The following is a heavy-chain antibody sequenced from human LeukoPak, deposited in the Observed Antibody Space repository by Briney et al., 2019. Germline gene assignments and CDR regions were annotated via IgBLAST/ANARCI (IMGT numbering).Heavy chain of an antibody. Sequence: GASVKVSCNASGYTFTGYYMHWVRQAPGQGLEWMGWINPNSGGTNYAQKFQGRVTMTRDTSISTAYMELSRLRSDDTAVYYCARFELEAYYDFWSGYARNYYYYYYMDVWGKGTTVTVSS. CDR1: GYTFTGYY. CDR2: INPNSGGT. V-gene: IGHV1-2*02. J-gene: IGHJ6*03. CDR3: ARFELEAYYDFWSGYARNYYYYYYMDV. D-gene: IGHD3-3*01.